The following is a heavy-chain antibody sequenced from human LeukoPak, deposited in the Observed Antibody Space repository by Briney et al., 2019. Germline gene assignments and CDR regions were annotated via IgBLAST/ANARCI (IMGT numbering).Heavy chain of an antibody. CDR2: ISGSGSTI. CDR3: VRDPGITGTSY. D-gene: IGHD1-20*01. Sequence: GGSLRLSCAASGFTFSSHEMNWVRQAPGKGLEWVSYISGSGSTIYYTDSVKGRFTISRDNAKNSLYLQMNSLRAKDTAVYYCVRDPGITGTSYWGQGTLVTVSS. V-gene: IGHV3-48*03. J-gene: IGHJ4*02. CDR1: GFTFSSHE.